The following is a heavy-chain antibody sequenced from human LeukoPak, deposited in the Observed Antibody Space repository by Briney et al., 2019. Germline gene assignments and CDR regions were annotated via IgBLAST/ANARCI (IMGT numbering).Heavy chain of an antibody. V-gene: IGHV3-30*02. Sequence: GGSLRLSCAASGFTFSSYGMHWVRQAPGKGLEWVAFIRYDGSNKYYADSVKGRFTISRDNSKNTLYLQMNSLRAEDTAVYYCAKVTHDYYDSSGAMGVSYYYYMDVWGKGTTVTVSS. J-gene: IGHJ6*03. CDR2: IRYDGSNK. CDR3: AKVTHDYYDSSGAMGVSYYYYMDV. D-gene: IGHD3-22*01. CDR1: GFTFSSYG.